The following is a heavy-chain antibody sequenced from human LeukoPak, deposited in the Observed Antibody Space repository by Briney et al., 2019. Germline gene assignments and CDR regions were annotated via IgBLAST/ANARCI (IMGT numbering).Heavy chain of an antibody. CDR3: ARVGQWQYYFDY. Sequence: KPSETLSLMCTVSGDSFRSHYWSWVRQPPGKALEWIGYMFYSGSTNYNPSLKGRVAISVDTSKNQFSLMLSSVTAADTAIYYCARVGQWQYYFDYGGQGTQVTVSS. CDR2: MFYSGST. D-gene: IGHD6-19*01. J-gene: IGHJ4*02. V-gene: IGHV4-59*11. CDR1: GDSFRSHY.